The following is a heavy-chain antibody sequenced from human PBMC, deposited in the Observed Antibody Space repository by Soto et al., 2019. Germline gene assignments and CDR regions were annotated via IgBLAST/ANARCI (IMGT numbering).Heavy chain of an antibody. CDR1: GFTFSSDG. CDR2: ISYDGSNK. D-gene: IGHD2-2*01. Sequence: GGSLRLSCAASGFTFSSDGMHWVRQAPGKGLEWVAVISYDGSNKYYADSVKGRFTISRDNSKNTLYLQINSLRAEDKAVYYCAKDRVTFEFVGYCSSTSCPPPYYGMDVWGQGTTVTVSS. V-gene: IGHV3-30*18. J-gene: IGHJ6*02. CDR3: AKDRVTFEFVGYCSSTSCPPPYYGMDV.